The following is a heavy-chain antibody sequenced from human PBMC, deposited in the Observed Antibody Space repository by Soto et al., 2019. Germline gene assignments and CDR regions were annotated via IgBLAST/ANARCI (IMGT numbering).Heavy chain of an antibody. D-gene: IGHD1-7*01. J-gene: IGHJ4*02. CDR3: VRRVSGNYDY. V-gene: IGHV3-64*01. CDR2: ISSNRGTT. Sequence: EVQLAESGGGMVQPGGSLRLSCVASGFTFSSYDMHWVRQAPGKGLEYVSSISSNRGTTYYGNSVKGRFTISRDNSKNTLYLQMGSLGAEDMAVYYCVRRVSGNYDYWGQGTLVTVSS. CDR1: GFTFSSYD.